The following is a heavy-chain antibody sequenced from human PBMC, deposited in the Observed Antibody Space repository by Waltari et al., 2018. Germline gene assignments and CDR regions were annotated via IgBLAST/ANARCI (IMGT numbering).Heavy chain of an antibody. D-gene: IGHD3-22*01. Sequence: QVQLVQSGAEVKKPGSSVKVSCKAYGGNFSSYTISGVRQAPGQGLEWMGRIIPILGIANYAQKFQGRVTITADKSTSTAYMELSSLRSEDTAVYYFARLVAQRGIVVWGQGTMVTVSS. CDR1: GGNFSSYT. CDR2: IIPILGIA. V-gene: IGHV1-69*02. J-gene: IGHJ3*01. CDR3: ARLVAQRGIVV.